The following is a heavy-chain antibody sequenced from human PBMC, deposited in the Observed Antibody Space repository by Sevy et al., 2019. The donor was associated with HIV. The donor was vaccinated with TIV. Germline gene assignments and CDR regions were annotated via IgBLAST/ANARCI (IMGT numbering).Heavy chain of an antibody. D-gene: IGHD5-18*01. J-gene: IGHJ4*02. CDR1: GGSISSGGYY. CDR2: IYYSGST. CDR3: ARGNVDTAMVGFPDYFDY. V-gene: IGHV4-31*03. Sequence: SETLSLTYTVSGGSISSGGYYWSWIRQHPGKGLEWIGYIYYSGSTYYNPSLKSRVTISVDTSKNQFSLKLSSVTAADTAVYYCARGNVDTAMVGFPDYFDYWGQGTLVTVSS.